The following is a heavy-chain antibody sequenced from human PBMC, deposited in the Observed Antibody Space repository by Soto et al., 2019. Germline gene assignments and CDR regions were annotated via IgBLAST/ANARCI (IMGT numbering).Heavy chain of an antibody. CDR1: GFPFNNYG. Sequence: GGSLRLSCTVSGFPFNNYGINWVRQAPGKGLEWVSSVSKSDYTYYSDSVQGRFTISRDNAKNSVSLQMNTLRVEDTAVYYCAREDSIIIPAVSDFWGQGTLVTVSS. J-gene: IGHJ4*02. CDR3: AREDSIIIPAVSDF. V-gene: IGHV3-21*01. D-gene: IGHD2-2*01. CDR2: VSKSDYT.